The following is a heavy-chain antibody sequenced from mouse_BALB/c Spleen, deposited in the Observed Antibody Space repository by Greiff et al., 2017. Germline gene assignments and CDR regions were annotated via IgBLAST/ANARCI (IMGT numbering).Heavy chain of an antibody. CDR2: INPGSGGT. D-gene: IGHD2-4*01. CDR3: ARDTMITYYAMDY. J-gene: IGHJ4*01. CDR1: GYAFTNYL. V-gene: IGHV1-54*01. Sequence: QVQLKQSGAELVRPGTSVKVSCKASGYAFTNYLIEWVKQRPGQGLEWIGVINPGSGGTNYNEKFKGKATLTADKSSSTAYMQLSSLTSDDSAVYFCARDTMITYYAMDYWGEGTSVTVSS.